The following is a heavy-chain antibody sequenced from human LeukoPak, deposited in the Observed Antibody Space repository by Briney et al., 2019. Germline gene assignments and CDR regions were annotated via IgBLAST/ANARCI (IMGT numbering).Heavy chain of an antibody. CDR2: ISSSSNTI. J-gene: IGHJ4*02. V-gene: IGHV3-48*02. D-gene: IGHD5-12*01. CDR3: ARDILTKQAYSGYDN. Sequence: SGGSLRLSCAASGFTFSTYSMNWVRQAPGKGLEWVSYISSSSNTIYYADSVKGRFTISRDNAKNSLYLQMHSLRDEDTAVYYCARDILTKQAYSGYDNWGQGTLVTVSS. CDR1: GFTFSTYS.